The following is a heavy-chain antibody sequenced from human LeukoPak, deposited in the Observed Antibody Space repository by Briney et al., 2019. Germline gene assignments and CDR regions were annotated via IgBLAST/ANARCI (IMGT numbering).Heavy chain of an antibody. CDR1: GGSISSGSYY. D-gene: IGHD5-18*01. V-gene: IGHV4-61*02. Sequence: PSQTLSLTCTVSGGSISSGSYYWSWIRQPAGKGLEWIGRIYTSGSTNYNPSLKSRVTISLDTSKNQFSLKLSSVTAADTAVYYCARDLGGYRHGLEGDYWGQGTLVTVSS. J-gene: IGHJ4*02. CDR3: ARDLGGYRHGLEGDY. CDR2: IYTSGST.